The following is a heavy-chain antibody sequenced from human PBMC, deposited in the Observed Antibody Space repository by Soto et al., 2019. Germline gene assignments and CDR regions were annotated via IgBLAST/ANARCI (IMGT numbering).Heavy chain of an antibody. CDR2: IYYSGST. CDR3: ASHWYCTNGVCGPHY. Sequence: SETLSLTCTVSGGSISSGGYYWSWIRQHPGKGLEWIGYIYYSGSTYYNPSLKSRVTISVDTSKNQFSLKLSSVTAADTAVYYCASHWYCTNGVCGPHYWGQAALVTVSS. V-gene: IGHV4-31*03. CDR1: GGSISSGGYY. D-gene: IGHD2-8*01. J-gene: IGHJ4*02.